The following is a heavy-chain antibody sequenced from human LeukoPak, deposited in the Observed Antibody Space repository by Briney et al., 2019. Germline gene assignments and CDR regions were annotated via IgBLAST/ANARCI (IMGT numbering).Heavy chain of an antibody. V-gene: IGHV3-30-3*01. CDR2: ISYDGSNK. Sequence: GGSLRPSCAASGFTFSSYAMHWVRQAPGKGLEWVAVISYDGSNKYYADSVKGRFTISRDNSKNTLYLQMNSLRAEDTAVYYCAKVEMATIYFDYWGQGTLVTVSS. CDR1: GFTFSSYA. CDR3: AKVEMATIYFDY. J-gene: IGHJ4*02. D-gene: IGHD5-24*01.